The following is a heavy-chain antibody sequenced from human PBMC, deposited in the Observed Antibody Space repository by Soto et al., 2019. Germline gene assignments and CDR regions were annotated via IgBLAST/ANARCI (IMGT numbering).Heavy chain of an antibody. V-gene: IGHV3-30*03. CDR3: ARRGGTIHYYYGMDV. J-gene: IGHJ6*02. Sequence: GGSLRLSCAASGFTFSSYGMHWVRQAPGKGLEWVAVISYDGSNKYYADSVKGRFTISRDNSKNTLYLQMNSLRAEDTAAYYCARRGGTIHYYYGMDVWGQGTTVTVSS. CDR2: ISYDGSNK. CDR1: GFTFSSYG. D-gene: IGHD1-7*01.